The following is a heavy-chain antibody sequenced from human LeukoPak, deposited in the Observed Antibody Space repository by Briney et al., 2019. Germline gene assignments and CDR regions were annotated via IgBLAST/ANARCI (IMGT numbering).Heavy chain of an antibody. CDR3: ARHRKIAYYYDSSGYWTFGY. J-gene: IGHJ4*02. Sequence: PSETLSLTCAVSGYSISSGYYWGWIRHPPGKGLEWIGRIYTSGSTNYNPSLKSRVTMSVDTCKIHFSQKLSSVTAADTAVYYCARHRKIAYYYDSSGYWTFGYWGQGTLVTVSS. V-gene: IGHV4-38-2*01. D-gene: IGHD3-22*01. CDR2: IYTSGST. CDR1: GYSISSGYY.